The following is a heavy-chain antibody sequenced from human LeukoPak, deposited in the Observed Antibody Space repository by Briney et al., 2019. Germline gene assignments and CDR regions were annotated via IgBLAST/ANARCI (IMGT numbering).Heavy chain of an antibody. D-gene: IGHD1-1*01. Sequence: GGSLRLSCAASGFTFSTYGMHWVRQAPGKGLEWVAVIWYDGSNKYYADSVKGRFTISRDNSKNTLYLQMNSLRAEDTAVYYCARDDSPGERGPTFDYWGQGTLVTVSS. V-gene: IGHV3-33*01. CDR2: IWYDGSNK. CDR3: ARDDSPGERGPTFDY. CDR1: GFTFSTYG. J-gene: IGHJ4*02.